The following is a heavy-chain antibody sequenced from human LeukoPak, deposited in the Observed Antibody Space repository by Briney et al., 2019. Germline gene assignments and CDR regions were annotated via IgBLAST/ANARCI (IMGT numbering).Heavy chain of an antibody. J-gene: IGHJ4*02. CDR1: GGSFSGYY. CDR2: INHSGST. V-gene: IGHV4-34*01. Sequence: SETLSLTCAVYGGSFSGYYWSWIRQPPGKELEWIGEINHSGSTNYNPSLKSRVTISVDTSKNQFSLKLSSVTAADTAVYYCARGYLAGPSWYTVTTRGYFDYWGQGTLVTVSS. CDR3: ARGYLAGPSWYTVTTRGYFDY. D-gene: IGHD4-17*01.